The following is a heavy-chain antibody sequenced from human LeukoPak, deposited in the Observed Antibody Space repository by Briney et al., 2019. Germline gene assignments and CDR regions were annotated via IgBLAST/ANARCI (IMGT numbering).Heavy chain of an antibody. V-gene: IGHV4-39*07. CDR3: ARRYSSTVRFDP. D-gene: IGHD2-2*01. CDR1: GGSIIDSSCY. Sequence: SETLSLTCTVSGGSIIDSSCYWAWIRQPPGKGLEWIGYIYYSGSTYYNPSLKSRVTISVDTSKNQFSLKLSSVTAADTAVYYCARRYSSTVRFDPWGQGTLVTVSS. CDR2: IYYSGST. J-gene: IGHJ5*02.